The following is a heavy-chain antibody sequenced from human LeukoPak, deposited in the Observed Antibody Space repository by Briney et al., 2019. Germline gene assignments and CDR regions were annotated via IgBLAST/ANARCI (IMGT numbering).Heavy chain of an antibody. CDR3: ARDLAGDYGDY. CDR1: GYTFTNYG. J-gene: IGHJ4*02. CDR2: ISAYNGNT. D-gene: IGHD3-10*01. Sequence: ASVKVSCTASGYTFTNYGFTWVRQAPGQGLEWMGWISAYNGNTNYAQKFQGRVTMTTDTSTSTAYMAQRSLQSDDTAVYYCARDLAGDYGDYWGQGTLVTVSS. V-gene: IGHV1-18*01.